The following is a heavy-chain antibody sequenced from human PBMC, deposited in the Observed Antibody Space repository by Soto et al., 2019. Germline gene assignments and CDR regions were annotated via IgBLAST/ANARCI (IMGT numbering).Heavy chain of an antibody. V-gene: IGHV5-10-1*03. D-gene: IGHD2-15*01. CDR1: GYSFTSYW. CDR3: TRPYSSAGNCILYGMDV. CDR2: IDPSDSFT. Sequence: EVQLVQSGAEVKKPGESLRISCKGSGYSFTSYWITWVRQMPGKGLEWMGSIDPSDSFTNYSPSFQGHVTISTDTSISAAFLKWSSLKASDTATYYCTRPYSSAGNCILYGMDVWCQGTTVTGSS. J-gene: IGHJ6*02.